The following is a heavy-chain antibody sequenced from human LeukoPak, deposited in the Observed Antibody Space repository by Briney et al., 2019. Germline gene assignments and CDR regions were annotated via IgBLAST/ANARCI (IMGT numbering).Heavy chain of an antibody. D-gene: IGHD3-9*01. CDR1: GFTFNAYW. Sequence: GGSLRLSCAGSGFTFNAYWMTWVRQPPGKGLEWVANIKQDGSQKYYVDSVKGRFTISRDNAKNSVYLQMNRLRAEDTAVYYCARDLSQHFDWLLSGDTWGQGTLSPSPQ. V-gene: IGHV3-7*04. CDR3: ARDLSQHFDWLLSGDT. J-gene: IGHJ5*02. CDR2: IKQDGSQK.